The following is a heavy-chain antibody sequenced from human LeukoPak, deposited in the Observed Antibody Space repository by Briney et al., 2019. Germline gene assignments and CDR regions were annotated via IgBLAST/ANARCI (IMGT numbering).Heavy chain of an antibody. J-gene: IGHJ6*02. V-gene: IGHV4-31*03. Sequence: SQTLSLTCTVSGGSISSGGYYWSWIRQHPGKGLEWIGYIYYSGSTYYNPSLKSRVTISVDTSKNQFSLKLSSVTAADTAVYYCARAGVGEWELLWVMDVWAKGPRSPSP. CDR2: IYYSGST. CDR1: GGSISSGGYY. D-gene: IGHD1-26*01. CDR3: ARAGVGEWELLWVMDV.